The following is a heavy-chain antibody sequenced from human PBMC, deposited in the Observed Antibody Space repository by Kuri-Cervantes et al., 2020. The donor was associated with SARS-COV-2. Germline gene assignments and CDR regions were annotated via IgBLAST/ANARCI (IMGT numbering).Heavy chain of an antibody. CDR3: ASLPSTIFGVVTDV. CDR1: GYTFTGYY. V-gene: IGHV1-2*02. D-gene: IGHD3-3*01. Sequence: ASVKVSCKASGYTFTGYYMHWVRQAPGQGLEWMGWINPNGGGTNYAQKFQGRVTMTRDTSISTAYMELSRLRADDTAVYYCASLPSTIFGVVTDVWGKGTTVTVSS. J-gene: IGHJ6*04. CDR2: INPNGGGT.